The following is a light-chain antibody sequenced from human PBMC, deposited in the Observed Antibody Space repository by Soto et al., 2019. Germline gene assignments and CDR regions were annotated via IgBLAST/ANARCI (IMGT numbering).Light chain of an antibody. Sequence: QSVLTQPPSVSGAPGQRGTISCTGSSSNIGAGYDVHWYQQLPGTAPKLLIYGNSNRPSGVPDRFSGSKSGTSASLAITGLQAEGEADYYSQSYDSSLSGNVVFGGGTQLTVL. CDR1: SSNIGAGYD. J-gene: IGLJ2*01. V-gene: IGLV1-40*01. CDR2: GNS. CDR3: QSYDSSLSGNVV.